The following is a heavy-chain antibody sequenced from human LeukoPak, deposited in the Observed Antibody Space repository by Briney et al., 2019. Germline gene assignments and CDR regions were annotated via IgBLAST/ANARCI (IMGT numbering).Heavy chain of an antibody. Sequence: SETLSLTCAVSRGSIFSSNWWSWVRQPPGKGLEWIGQIFHSGSTSYSPSLKSRVTISVDTSKNQFSLKLSSVTAADTAVYYCARSYDFWSSIDYWGQGTLVTVSS. J-gene: IGHJ4*02. V-gene: IGHV4-4*02. CDR3: ARSYDFWSSIDY. CDR2: IFHSGST. D-gene: IGHD3-3*01. CDR1: RGSIFSSNW.